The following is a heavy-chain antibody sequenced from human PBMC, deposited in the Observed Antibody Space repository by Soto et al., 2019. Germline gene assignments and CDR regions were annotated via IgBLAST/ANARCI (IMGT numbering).Heavy chain of an antibody. D-gene: IGHD6-13*01. V-gene: IGHV4-59*01. CDR2: IYHSGST. Sequence: SETLSLTCTVSGGSISSYYWSWIRQPPGKGLEWIGYIYHSGSTYYNPSLKSRVTISVDRSKNQFSLKLSSVTAADTAVYYCARGSLAAATYYFDYWGQGTLVTVSS. CDR3: ARGSLAAATYYFDY. J-gene: IGHJ4*02. CDR1: GGSISSYY.